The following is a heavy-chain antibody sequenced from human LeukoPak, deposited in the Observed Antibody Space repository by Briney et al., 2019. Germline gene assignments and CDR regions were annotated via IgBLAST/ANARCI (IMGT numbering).Heavy chain of an antibody. CDR2: IYSGGST. Sequence: WSLRLSCAASGFTVSSNYMNWVRQAPGKGLEWVSVIYSGGSTYYADSVKGRFTISRDKSKNTLYLQMNSLRAEDTAVYYCAKETGGSLDYWGQGTLVTVSS. CDR3: AKETGGSLDY. V-gene: IGHV3-53*01. J-gene: IGHJ4*02. D-gene: IGHD1-14*01. CDR1: GFTVSSNY.